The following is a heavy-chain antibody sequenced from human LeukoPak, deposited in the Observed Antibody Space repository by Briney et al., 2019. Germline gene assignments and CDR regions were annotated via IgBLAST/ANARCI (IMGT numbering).Heavy chain of an antibody. J-gene: IGHJ6*02. D-gene: IGHD2-21*01. CDR2: ISGYNGNT. CDR3: ARLFHLPNFVYYGLDV. V-gene: IGHV1-18*01. Sequence: ASVKVSCKASGYPLTNYGISWVRQAPGQGLEWMGWISGYNGNTNHAQKLQGRLTMTTDTSTATPYMELRSLRSDDTAVYDSARLFHLPNFVYYGLDVWGQGTTVTVSS. CDR1: GYPLTNYG.